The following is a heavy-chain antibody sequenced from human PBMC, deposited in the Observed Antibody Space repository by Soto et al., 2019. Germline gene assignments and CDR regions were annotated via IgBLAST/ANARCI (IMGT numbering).Heavy chain of an antibody. Sequence: SETLSLTCAVSGGSISSGGYSWSWIRQPPGKGLEWIGYIYHSGSTYYNPSLKSRVTISVDTSKNQFSLKLSSVTAADTAVYYCARARGGYFDYWGQGTLVTVSS. CDR3: ARARGGYFDY. J-gene: IGHJ4*02. CDR1: GGSISSGGYS. CDR2: IYHSGST. V-gene: IGHV4-30-2*01.